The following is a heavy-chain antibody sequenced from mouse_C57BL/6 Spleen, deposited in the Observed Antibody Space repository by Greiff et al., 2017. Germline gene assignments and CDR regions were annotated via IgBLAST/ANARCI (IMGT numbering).Heavy chain of an antibody. V-gene: IGHV1-69*01. CDR2: IDPSDSYT. J-gene: IGHJ4*01. D-gene: IGHD1-1*01. CDR3: AREGYGIGHGAMDY. CDR1: GYTFTSYW. Sequence: VQLQQPGAELVMPGASVKLSCKASGYTFTSYWMHWVKQRPGQGLEWIGEIDPSDSYTNYNQKFKGKSTLTVDKSSSTAYMQLSSLTSEDSAVYYCAREGYGIGHGAMDYWGQGTSVTVSS.